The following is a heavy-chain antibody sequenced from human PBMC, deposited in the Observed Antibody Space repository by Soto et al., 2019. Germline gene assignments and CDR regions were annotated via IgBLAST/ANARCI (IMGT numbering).Heavy chain of an antibody. V-gene: IGHV5-10-1*01. D-gene: IGHD4-17*01. Sequence: KSLKISCKGSGYSFTNFWINWVRQVPGKGLEWMGRINPSDSYTNYSPSFQGHVTISADKSISTAYLQWSSLKASDTAIYYCPTLAYGVVYYYYNMDVWVQGTTVSVSS. CDR2: INPSDSYT. CDR3: PTLAYGVVYYYYNMDV. J-gene: IGHJ6*02. CDR1: GYSFTNFW.